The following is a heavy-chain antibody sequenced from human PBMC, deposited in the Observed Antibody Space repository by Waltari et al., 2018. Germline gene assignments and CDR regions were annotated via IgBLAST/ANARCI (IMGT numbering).Heavy chain of an antibody. V-gene: IGHV1-69*01. CDR2: IIPIFGTA. D-gene: IGHD3-22*01. J-gene: IGHJ4*02. CDR3: ARRPRNYYDSSGYYPFDY. Sequence: QVQLVQSGAEVKKPGSSVKVSCKASGGTFSSYAISWVRQAPGTGLEWMGGIIPIFGTANYAQKFQGRVTITADESTSTAYMELSSLRSEDTAVYYCARRPRNYYDSSGYYPFDYWGQGTLVTVSS. CDR1: GGTFSSYA.